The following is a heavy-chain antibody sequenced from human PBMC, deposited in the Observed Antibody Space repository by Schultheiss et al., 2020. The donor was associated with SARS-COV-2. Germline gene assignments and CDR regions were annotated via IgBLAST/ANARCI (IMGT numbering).Heavy chain of an antibody. CDR3: ARDSGYDSVVVWFDP. Sequence: SETLSLTCTVSGGSISSYYWSWIRQPPGKGLEWIGSIYYSGSTYYNPSLKSRVTISVDTSKNQFSLKLSSVTAADTAVYYCARDSGYDSVVVWFDPWGQGTLVTVSS. CDR2: IYYSGST. V-gene: IGHV4-39*07. D-gene: IGHD5-12*01. CDR1: GGSISSYY. J-gene: IGHJ5*02.